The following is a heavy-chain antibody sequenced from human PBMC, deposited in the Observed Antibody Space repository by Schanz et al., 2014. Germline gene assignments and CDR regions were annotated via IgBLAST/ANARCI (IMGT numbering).Heavy chain of an antibody. Sequence: QVQLQQWGAGLLKASETLSLTCAVYGGSSSDCYWSWIRQPPGKGLEWIGEINHSGGTNYNPSLKSRVPMSGDTSKNQFSLILTSVTAADTAVYYCELITLDRGVRNDYWGQGTLVSVSS. V-gene: IGHV4-34*01. CDR3: ELITLDRGVRNDY. D-gene: IGHD3-10*01. CDR1: GGSSSDCY. CDR2: INHSGGT. J-gene: IGHJ4*02.